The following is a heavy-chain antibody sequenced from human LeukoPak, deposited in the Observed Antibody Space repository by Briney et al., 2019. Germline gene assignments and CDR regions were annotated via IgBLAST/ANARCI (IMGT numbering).Heavy chain of an antibody. D-gene: IGHD3-10*01. J-gene: IGHJ4*02. Sequence: GGSLRLSCVASGFTFNNYYMTWVHQAPGKGLEWVSTIGGSDGSTYYADSVKGRFTISRDNAKNTQSLQMSSLRTEDTAIYYCVKDRYVARGDYLDFWGQGTLVTVSS. CDR2: IGGSDGST. V-gene: IGHV3-23*01. CDR1: GFTFNNYY. CDR3: VKDRYVARGDYLDF.